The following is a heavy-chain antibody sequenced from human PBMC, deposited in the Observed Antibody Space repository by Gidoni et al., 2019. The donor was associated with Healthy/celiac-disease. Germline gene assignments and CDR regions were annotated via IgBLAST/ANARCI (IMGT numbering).Heavy chain of an antibody. CDR3: AREMTRDYYYYMDV. CDR1: GFPSSSSG. Sequence: QVHLRASARGVVQPARSLSLTWAASGFPSSSSGMHWVRHAPGKGLAWMAVIWYDGSNKYYADSVKGRFTISKDNSKNTLYLQMNSLRAEDTAVYYCAREMTRDYYYYMDVWGKGTTVTVSS. CDR2: IWYDGSNK. V-gene: IGHV3-33*01. J-gene: IGHJ6*03.